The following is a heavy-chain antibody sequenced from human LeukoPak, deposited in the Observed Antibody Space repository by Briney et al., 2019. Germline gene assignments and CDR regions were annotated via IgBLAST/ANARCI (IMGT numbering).Heavy chain of an antibody. CDR2: IYYSGST. Sequence: SETLSLTCTVSGGSISSSYWSWIRQPPGKGLEWIGYIYYSGSTNYNPSLKSRVTISVDTSKNQFSLKLSSVTAADTAVYYCARVVTMVRGVNITYNWLEPWGRGTLVTVSS. CDR1: GGSISSSY. V-gene: IGHV4-59*01. D-gene: IGHD3-10*01. CDR3: ARVVTMVRGVNITYNWLEP. J-gene: IGHJ5*02.